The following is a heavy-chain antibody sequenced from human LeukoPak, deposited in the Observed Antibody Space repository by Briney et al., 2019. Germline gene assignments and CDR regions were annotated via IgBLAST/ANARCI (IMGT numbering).Heavy chain of an antibody. D-gene: IGHD6-19*01. J-gene: IGHJ5*02. Sequence: ASVKVSCKASGYTFTSYYVHWVRQAPGQGLEWMGIINPSGGSTSYTQKFQGRVTMTRDTSTSTAYMELSSLRSEDTAVYYCAKYRSGWGFGPWGQGTLVTVSS. V-gene: IGHV1-46*01. CDR2: INPSGGST. CDR1: GYTFTSYY. CDR3: AKYRSGWGFGP.